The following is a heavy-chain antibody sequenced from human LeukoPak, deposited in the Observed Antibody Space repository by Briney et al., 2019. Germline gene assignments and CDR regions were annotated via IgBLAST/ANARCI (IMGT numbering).Heavy chain of an antibody. D-gene: IGHD3-16*02. V-gene: IGHV1-2*02. J-gene: IGHJ5*02. CDR1: GYTLTGYY. Sequence: ASVEVSCKASGYTLTGYYMHWVRQAPGQGLEWMGWMNPNSGGTKYAQKFQGRVTMTRDTSISTAYMELSRLRSDDTAMYYCARDKLGLGELSLYDQWGQGTLVTVFS. CDR2: MNPNSGGT. CDR3: ARDKLGLGELSLYDQ.